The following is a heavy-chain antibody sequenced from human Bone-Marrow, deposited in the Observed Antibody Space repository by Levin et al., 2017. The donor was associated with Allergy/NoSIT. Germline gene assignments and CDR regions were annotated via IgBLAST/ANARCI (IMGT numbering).Heavy chain of an antibody. D-gene: IGHD3-10*01. Sequence: SETLSLTCTVSGGSISSSSYYWGWIRQPPGKGREWIGSIYYSGSTYYNSSLKRRVTISVDTSKNQFSLKLSSVTAADTAVLCWAIHGDTYYYGSGSSPFDYWGQGTLVTVSS. V-gene: IGHV4-39*01. J-gene: IGHJ4*02. CDR1: GGSISSSSYY. CDR2: IYYSGST. CDR3: AIHGDTYYYGSGSSPFDY.